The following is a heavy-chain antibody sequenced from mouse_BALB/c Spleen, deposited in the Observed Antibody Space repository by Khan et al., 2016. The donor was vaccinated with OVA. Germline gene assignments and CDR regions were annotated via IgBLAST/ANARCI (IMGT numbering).Heavy chain of an antibody. CDR2: ISSAATYT. CDR1: GFTFSTFV. V-gene: IGHV5-9-1*01. D-gene: IGHD2-1*01. J-gene: IGHJ3*01. Sequence: EVELVESGGGLVEPGESLKLSCAVSGFTFSTFVMSWVRQTPAKRLEWVATISSAATYTYYPDSVKGRFNISRDNAKNTLYLQMNSLRSEDTAIYYCASGNYGWFAYWGQGTLVTVSA. CDR3: ASGNYGWFAY.